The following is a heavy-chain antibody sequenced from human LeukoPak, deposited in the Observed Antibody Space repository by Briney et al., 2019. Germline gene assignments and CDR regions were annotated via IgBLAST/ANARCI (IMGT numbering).Heavy chain of an antibody. D-gene: IGHD6-19*01. CDR3: ARHTIAVAGEFDY. V-gene: IGHV4-39*01. CDR1: GGSISSSSYY. Sequence: PSETLSLTCTVSGGSISSSSYYWGWIRQPPGKGLEWIGSIYYSGSTYYNPSLKSRVTISVDTSKNRFSLKLSSVTAADTAVYYCARHTIAVAGEFDYWGQGTLVTVSS. CDR2: IYYSGST. J-gene: IGHJ4*02.